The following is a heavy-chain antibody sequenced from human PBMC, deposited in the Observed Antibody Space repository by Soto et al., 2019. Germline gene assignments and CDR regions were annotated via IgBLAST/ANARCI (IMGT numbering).Heavy chain of an antibody. J-gene: IGHJ4*02. CDR2: MYYSGST. CDR3: AGGPYGPGNHHLNN. V-gene: IGHV4-30-4*01. D-gene: IGHD3-10*01. Sequence: SETLSLTCTVSGGSISSGDYYWSWIRQPPGRGLEWIGEMYYSGSTYYKSSLKSRVTISVDKSKNHFSLKLKSVTAADTAVYYCAGGPYGPGNHHLNNWGQGVLVTVSS. CDR1: GGSISSGDYY.